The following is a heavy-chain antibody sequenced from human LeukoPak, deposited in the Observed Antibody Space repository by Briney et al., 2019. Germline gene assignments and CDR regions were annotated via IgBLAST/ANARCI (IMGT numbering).Heavy chain of an antibody. CDR3: ARDMTTVTTCYLQR. CDR1: GFTFSSYS. J-gene: IGHJ1*01. Sequence: PGGSLRLSCAASGFTFSSYSMNWVRQAPGKGLEWVSSISSSSDYIYYADSVKGRFTISRDNAKNSLSLQMNSLRAEDTAVYYCARDMTTVTTCYLQRWGQGTLVTVSS. CDR2: ISSSSDYI. D-gene: IGHD4-17*01. V-gene: IGHV3-21*01.